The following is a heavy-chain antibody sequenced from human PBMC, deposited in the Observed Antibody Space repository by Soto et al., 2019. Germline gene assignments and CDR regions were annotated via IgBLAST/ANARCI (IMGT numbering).Heavy chain of an antibody. CDR3: AKAVAPQQLVLGY. J-gene: IGHJ4*02. CDR2: ISGSGGST. V-gene: IGHV3-23*01. D-gene: IGHD6-13*01. Sequence: SGGSLRLSCAASGFTFSSYAMSWVRQAPGKGLEWVSAISGSGGSTYYADSVKGRFTISRDNSKNTLYLQMNSLRAEDTAVYYCAKAVAPQQLVLGYWGQGTLVTVSS. CDR1: GFTFSSYA.